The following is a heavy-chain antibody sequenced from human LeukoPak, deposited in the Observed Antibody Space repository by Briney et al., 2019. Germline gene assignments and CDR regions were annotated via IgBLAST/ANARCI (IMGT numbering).Heavy chain of an antibody. V-gene: IGHV4-39*01. J-gene: IGHJ4*02. CDR3: ARHTPGTMYSY. D-gene: IGHD1-7*01. CDR1: GRSLRSDTSY. Sequence: PSESLSLACTLAGRSLRSDTSYWVWLREPPGKGLEWSGTIFYSGSTFYNPSLKSRGPISVDTSKTQLSLKLNAVTATDTVAYFGARHTPGTMYSYWCQGSLVTVSA. CDR2: IFYSGST.